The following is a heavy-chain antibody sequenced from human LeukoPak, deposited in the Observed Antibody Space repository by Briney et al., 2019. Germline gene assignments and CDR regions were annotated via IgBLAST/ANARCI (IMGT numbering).Heavy chain of an antibody. CDR3: AKPILSTTSISYYFHY. D-gene: IGHD5/OR15-5a*01. J-gene: IGHJ4*02. Sequence: PGGSLRLSCAASGFTFNNYAMSWVRQPPGKGLEWVSSISADGGTTYYADSVKGRFTISRDNSKNTLDLQMNSLRAEDTAVYYCAKPILSTTSISYYFHYWGQGTLVTVSS. CDR2: ISADGGTT. V-gene: IGHV3-23*01. CDR1: GFTFNNYA.